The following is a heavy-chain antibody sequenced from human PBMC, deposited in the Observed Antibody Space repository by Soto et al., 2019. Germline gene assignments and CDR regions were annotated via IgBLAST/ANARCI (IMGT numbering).Heavy chain of an antibody. J-gene: IGHJ6*02. CDR3: STSPERTVTTSVWSLEDYYYYGMDV. Sequence: EVQLVESGGGLVKPGGSLRLSCAASGFTFSNAWMNWVRQAPGKGLEWVGRIKSKTDGGTTDYAAPVKGRFTISRDDSKNTLYLQMNSLKTEDTAVYYCSTSPERTVTTSVWSLEDYYYYGMDVWGQGTTVTVSS. V-gene: IGHV3-15*07. D-gene: IGHD4-17*01. CDR2: IKSKTDGGTT. CDR1: GFTFSNAW.